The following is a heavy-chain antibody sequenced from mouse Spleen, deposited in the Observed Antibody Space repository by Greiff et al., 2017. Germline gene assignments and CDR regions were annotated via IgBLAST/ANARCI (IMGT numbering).Heavy chain of an antibody. D-gene: IGHD2-4*01. CDR1: GFTFSDYY. Sequence: EVKLVESGGGLVQPGGSLKLSCAASGFTFSDYYMYWVRQTPEKRLEWVAYISNGGGSTYYPDTVKGRFTISRDNAKNTLYLQMSRLKSEDTAMYYCARPLYYDPAWFAYWGQGTLVTVSA. CDR3: ARPLYYDPAWFAY. V-gene: IGHV5-12*01. CDR2: ISNGGGST. J-gene: IGHJ3*01.